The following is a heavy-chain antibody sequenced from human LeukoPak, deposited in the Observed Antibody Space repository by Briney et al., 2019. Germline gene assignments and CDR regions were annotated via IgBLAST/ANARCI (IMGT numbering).Heavy chain of an antibody. J-gene: IGHJ4*02. D-gene: IGHD3-22*01. V-gene: IGHV1-69*05. CDR3: ARGELGDSSGFSFFDY. CDR1: RGTFSSYG. Sequence: SVKVSCKASRGTFSSYGISWVRQAPGQGLEWMGGVIAIFGRVKYGQKFQGRATITTDESTSTAYMEPSSLTSEDTGVYYCARGELGDSSGFSFFDYWGQGTLVTVSS. CDR2: VIAIFGRV.